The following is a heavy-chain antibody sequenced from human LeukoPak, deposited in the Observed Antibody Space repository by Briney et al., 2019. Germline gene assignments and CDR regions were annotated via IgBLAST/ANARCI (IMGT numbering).Heavy chain of an antibody. CDR2: INTNSYI. CDR3: ASFSSGSGSLDY. D-gene: IGHD3-10*01. J-gene: IGHJ4*02. V-gene: IGHV3-21*01. CDR1: GFTFSSYS. Sequence: GGSLRLSCAASGFTFSSYSMNWVRQAPGGGLEWLSSINTNSYIYYADSVKGRFTISRDNAENTLYLQMNSLRAEDTAVYYCASFSSGSGSLDYWGQGTLVTVSS.